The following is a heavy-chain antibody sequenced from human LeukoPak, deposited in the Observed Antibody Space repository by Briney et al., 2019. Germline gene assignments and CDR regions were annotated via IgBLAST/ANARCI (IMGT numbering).Heavy chain of an antibody. J-gene: IGHJ4*02. CDR1: GDSVSRNSAT. V-gene: IGHV6-1*01. CDR3: ARDATSWSGYYYPIYYFDY. D-gene: IGHD3-22*01. CDR2: TYYRSKWYN. Sequence: SQTLSLTCAISGDSVSRNSATWNWIRQSPARGLEWLGRTYYRSKWYNDYAVSVKSRITINPDTSKNQFSLQLNSVTPEDTAVYYCARDATSWSGYYYPIYYFDYWGQGTLVTVSS.